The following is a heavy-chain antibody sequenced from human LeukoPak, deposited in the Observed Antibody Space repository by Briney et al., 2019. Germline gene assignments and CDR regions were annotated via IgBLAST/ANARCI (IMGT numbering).Heavy chain of an antibody. CDR3: AGLVGRYSSGLYYYYFDY. Sequence: PSETLSLTCTVSGDSINSLDLWSWVRQPPGKGLEWIGEMYLSGTTHSNPSVKSRVTISIDKSKNQFFLNLSSVTAADTVVYYCAGLVGRYSSGLYYYYFDYWGQGTLVTVSS. CDR2: MYLSGTT. J-gene: IGHJ4*02. CDR1: GDSINSLDL. D-gene: IGHD3-22*01. V-gene: IGHV4-4*02.